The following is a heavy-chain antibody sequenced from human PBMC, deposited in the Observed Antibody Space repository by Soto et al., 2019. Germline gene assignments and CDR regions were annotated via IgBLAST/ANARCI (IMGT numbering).Heavy chain of an antibody. CDR3: ASQSSEWLLFAS. Sequence: EVQLVESGGGLVQPGGSLRLSCAASGFNFSIYSMNWVRQAPGNGLEWVSYISSSSSTIYYADSVKGRFTISRDNAKNSLYLQMNSLRAEDTAVYYCASQSSEWLLFASWGQGTLVTVSS. D-gene: IGHD5-12*01. CDR2: ISSSSSTI. J-gene: IGHJ4*02. CDR1: GFNFSIYS. V-gene: IGHV3-48*01.